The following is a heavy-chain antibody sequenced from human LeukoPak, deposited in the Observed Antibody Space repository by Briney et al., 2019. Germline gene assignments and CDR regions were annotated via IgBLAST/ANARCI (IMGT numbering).Heavy chain of an antibody. D-gene: IGHD4-17*01. Sequence: PGRSLRLSCAASGFTFSSYAMHWVRQAPGKGLEWVAVISYDGSDRYYADSVKGRLTISRDNSKNTVYLQMNSLRAEDTAVYYCARESTVTLGDYYFDYWGQGTPVTVSS. CDR3: ARESTVTLGDYYFDY. J-gene: IGHJ4*02. V-gene: IGHV3-30*04. CDR2: ISYDGSDR. CDR1: GFTFSSYA.